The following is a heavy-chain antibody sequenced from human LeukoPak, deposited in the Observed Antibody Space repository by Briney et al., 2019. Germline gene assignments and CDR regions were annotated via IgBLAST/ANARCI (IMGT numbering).Heavy chain of an antibody. CDR2: IHYPEST. D-gene: IGHD6-13*01. V-gene: IGHV4-38-2*01. CDR1: GFAISSGYF. Sequence: SETLSLTCAVSGFAISSGYFWGWIRRPPGKGLEWIGTIHYPESTYYNPSLNSRLTISIDTSKNHFSLKLSSVTAADTALYYCARGRGRQVGTRWHPDTHHDYWGQGILVTVSS. CDR3: ARGRGRQVGTRWHPDTHHDY. J-gene: IGHJ4*02.